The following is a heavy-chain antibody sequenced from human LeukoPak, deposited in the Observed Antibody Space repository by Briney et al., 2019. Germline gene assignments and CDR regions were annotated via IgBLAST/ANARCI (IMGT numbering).Heavy chain of an antibody. CDR1: GGSISSGDYY. J-gene: IGHJ4*02. Sequence: SETLSLTCTVSGGSISSGDYYWRWIRQPPGKGLEWIGYIYYSGSTYYNPSLKSRVTISVHTSKNQFSLKLSSVTAADTAVYYCARGGTNYYDSSGYYSGFDYWGQGTLVTVSS. CDR2: IYYSGST. D-gene: IGHD3-22*01. V-gene: IGHV4-30-4*08. CDR3: ARGGTNYYDSSGYYSGFDY.